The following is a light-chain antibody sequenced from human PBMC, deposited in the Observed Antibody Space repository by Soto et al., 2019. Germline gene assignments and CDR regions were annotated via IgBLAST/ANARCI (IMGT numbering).Light chain of an antibody. CDR2: GAS. V-gene: IGKV1-39*01. CDR1: QTITTY. CDR3: QQRYTTPIT. Sequence: DVQLSQSPSSLSASEGDRVTITCRASQTITTYLSWFQQKPGKAPKLLVYGASSLQSGVPSRFSGRGSGTEFTLTISSLQSEDFATYYCQQRYTTPITFGQGTRLEI. J-gene: IGKJ5*01.